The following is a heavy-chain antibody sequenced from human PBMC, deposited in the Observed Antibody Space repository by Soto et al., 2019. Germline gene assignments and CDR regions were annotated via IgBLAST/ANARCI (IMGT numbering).Heavy chain of an antibody. D-gene: IGHD2-2*01. CDR1: GGTFSSYA. Sequence: GASVKVSCKASGGTFSSYAISWVLQAPGQGLEWMGGIIPIFGTANYAQKFQGRVTITADESTSTAYMELSSLRSGDTAVYYCARGSCSSTSCPYYYGMDVWGQGTTVTVSS. CDR3: ARGSCSSTSCPYYYGMDV. V-gene: IGHV1-69*13. CDR2: IIPIFGTA. J-gene: IGHJ6*02.